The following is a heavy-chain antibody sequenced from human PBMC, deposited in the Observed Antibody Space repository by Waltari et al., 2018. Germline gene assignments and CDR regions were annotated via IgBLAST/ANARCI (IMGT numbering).Heavy chain of an antibody. Sequence: QVQLVQSGAEVKKPGSSVKVSCKASGGTFSSYAISWVRQAPGQGLEWMGGIIPSLGRATHATKVQGRVTVTADKSTSSAYRELSSLRSESTAVYYWARSYSNYVYYYYYGMDVWGQGTTVTVSS. V-gene: IGHV1-69*10. CDR3: ARSYSNYVYYYYYGMDV. CDR1: GGTFSSYA. J-gene: IGHJ6*02. D-gene: IGHD4-4*01. CDR2: IIPSLGRA.